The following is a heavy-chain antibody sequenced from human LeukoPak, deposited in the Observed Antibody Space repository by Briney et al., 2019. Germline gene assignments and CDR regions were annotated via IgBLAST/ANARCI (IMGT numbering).Heavy chain of an antibody. D-gene: IGHD4-17*01. CDR1: GYTFTGYY. J-gene: IGHJ4*02. CDR2: INPNSGGA. V-gene: IGHV1-2*06. Sequence: ASVKVSCMASGYTFTGYYMLWVRQAPGQGLEWMGRINPNSGGANYAQKFQGRVTMTRDTSFSTVYMELSRLRSDDTAVYYCARARGAYGDYFYSFDYWGQGTLVTVSS. CDR3: ARARGAYGDYFYSFDY.